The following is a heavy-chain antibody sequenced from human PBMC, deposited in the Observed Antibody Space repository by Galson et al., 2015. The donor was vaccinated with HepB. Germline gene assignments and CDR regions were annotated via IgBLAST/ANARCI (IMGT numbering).Heavy chain of an antibody. Sequence: SLRLSCAASGFTFSSYAMSWVRQAPGKGLEWVSAISGSGGSTYYADSVKGRFTISRDNSKNTLYLQMNSLRAEDTAVYYCAAQWLVSEKDRGDAFDIWGQGTMVTVSS. CDR1: GFTFSSYA. J-gene: IGHJ3*02. V-gene: IGHV3-23*01. CDR2: ISGSGGST. D-gene: IGHD6-19*01. CDR3: AAQWLVSEKDRGDAFDI.